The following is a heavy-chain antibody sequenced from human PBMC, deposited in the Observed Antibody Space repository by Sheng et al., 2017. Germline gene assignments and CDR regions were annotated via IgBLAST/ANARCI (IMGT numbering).Heavy chain of an antibody. CDR1: GFTFSSYS. V-gene: IGHV3-48*01. J-gene: IGHJ6*03. D-gene: IGHD6-6*01. CDR2: ISSSSSTI. CDR3: ARGHSSSSVYYYYYMDV. Sequence: EVQLVESGGGLVQPGGSLRLSCAASGFTFSSYSMNWVRQAPGKGLEWVSYISSSSSTIYYADSVKGRFTISRDNAKNSLYLQMNSLRAEDTAVYYCARGHSSSSVYYYYYMDVWGKGTTVTVSS.